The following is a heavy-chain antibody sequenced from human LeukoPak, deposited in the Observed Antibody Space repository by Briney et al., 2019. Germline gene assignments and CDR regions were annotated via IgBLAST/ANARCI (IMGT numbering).Heavy chain of an antibody. CDR1: GYTFTSYA. Sequence: GASVKVSCKASGYTFTSYAMHWVRQAPGQRLEWMGWINAGNGNTKYSQKFQGRVTITRDTSASTAYMELSSLRSEDTAVYYCARGAAVATTPFDYWGQGTPVTVSS. CDR3: ARGAAVATTPFDY. D-gene: IGHD5-12*01. J-gene: IGHJ4*02. V-gene: IGHV1-3*01. CDR2: INAGNGNT.